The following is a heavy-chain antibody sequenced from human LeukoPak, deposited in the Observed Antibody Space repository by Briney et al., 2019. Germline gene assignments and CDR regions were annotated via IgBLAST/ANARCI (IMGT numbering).Heavy chain of an antibody. D-gene: IGHD4-17*01. Sequence: SETLSLTCTVSGGSVSSGSYSWSWIRQPPGKRLEWIGYIYNSGSTNYNPSLKSRVTISVDTSKNQFSLKLSSVTAADTAVYYCARRRDDYGDYYDYWGQGTLVTVSS. CDR2: IYNSGST. CDR1: GGSVSSGSYS. CDR3: ARRRDDYGDYYDY. J-gene: IGHJ4*02. V-gene: IGHV4-61*01.